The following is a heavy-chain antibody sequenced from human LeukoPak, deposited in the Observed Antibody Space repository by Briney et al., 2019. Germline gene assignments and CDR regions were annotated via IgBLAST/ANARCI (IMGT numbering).Heavy chain of an antibody. CDR2: INHSGST. V-gene: IGHV4-34*01. J-gene: IGHJ3*02. Sequence: SETLSLTCAVYGGSFSGYYWSWIRQPPGEGLEWIGEINHSGSTNYTPSLKSRVTISVDTSKNQFSLKLSSVTAADTAVYYCARRIAVAGKDAFDIWGQGTMVTVSS. D-gene: IGHD6-19*01. CDR3: ARRIAVAGKDAFDI. CDR1: GGSFSGYY.